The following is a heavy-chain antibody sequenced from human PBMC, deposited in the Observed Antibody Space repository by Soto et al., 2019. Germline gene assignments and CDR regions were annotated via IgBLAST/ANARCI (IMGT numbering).Heavy chain of an antibody. CDR2: IYWDDDK. J-gene: IGHJ4*02. D-gene: IGHD6-13*01. CDR3: ARLIAAPYYFDY. CDR1: GFSLSTSGVG. V-gene: IGHV2-5*02. Sequence: QITLKESGPTLMKPTQTLTLTCTFSGFSLSTSGVGVGWIRQPPGKALEWLALIYWDDDKRYSPSLKSRLTITKDTSKNQVVLTMTNMDPVDTATYYCARLIAAPYYFDYWGQGTLVTVSS.